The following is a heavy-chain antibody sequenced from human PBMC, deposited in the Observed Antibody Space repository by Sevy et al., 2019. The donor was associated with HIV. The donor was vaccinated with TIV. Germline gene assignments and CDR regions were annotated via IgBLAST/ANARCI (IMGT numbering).Heavy chain of an antibody. J-gene: IGHJ4*02. CDR3: ARDSTTRPRVLDY. CDR1: GGSISSYF. Sequence: SETLSLTCSVSGGSISSYFWTWVRRSPGKGLEWIGIIYFTGNTDYSPSLKSRVTLSLDTSKSQFSLTLKSVTAADTAIYFCARDSTTRPRVLDYWGQGTLVTVSS. D-gene: IGHD1-1*01. CDR2: IYFTGNT. V-gene: IGHV4-59*01.